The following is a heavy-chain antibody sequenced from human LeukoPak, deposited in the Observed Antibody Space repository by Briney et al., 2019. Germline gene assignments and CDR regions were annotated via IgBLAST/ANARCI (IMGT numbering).Heavy chain of an antibody. D-gene: IGHD2-2*01. J-gene: IGHJ6*02. Sequence: ASAKVSCKASGYTFTGYYMHWVRQAPGQGLEWMGWINPNSGGTNYAQKFQGRVTMTRDTSISTAYMELSRLRSDDTAVYYCARDRIVVVPAAMRGYYYYGMDVWGQGTTVTVSS. CDR1: GYTFTGYY. V-gene: IGHV1-2*02. CDR3: ARDRIVVVPAAMRGYYYYGMDV. CDR2: INPNSGGT.